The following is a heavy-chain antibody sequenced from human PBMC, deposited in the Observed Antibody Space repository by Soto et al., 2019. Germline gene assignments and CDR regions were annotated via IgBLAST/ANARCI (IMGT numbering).Heavy chain of an antibody. CDR3: VSYGSGTYSSGYSFDF. Sequence: SETLSLACTVYGGSFSSFYWSWIRQSPGKGLEWIGEIHHSGTTNYNPSLKSRVTISVDTSKNQFSLELSSVTAADTALYYCVSYGSGTYSSGYSFDFWSQGSLVTVS. J-gene: IGHJ4*02. CDR1: GGSFSSFY. D-gene: IGHD3-10*01. V-gene: IGHV4-34*01. CDR2: IHHSGTT.